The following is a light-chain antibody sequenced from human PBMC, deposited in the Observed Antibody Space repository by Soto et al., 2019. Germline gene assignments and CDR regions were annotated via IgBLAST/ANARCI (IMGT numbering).Light chain of an antibody. CDR1: QGSSND. Sequence: AIQMTQSPSSLSASPGERATLSCRASQGSSNDVGWYQQKPGKAPKLLIYAVSSLQSGVPSRFSGSGSGTDFILTISSLQPEDFATYYCLQDYSSPLTFGGGTKVDI. V-gene: IGKV1-6*01. J-gene: IGKJ4*02. CDR3: LQDYSSPLT. CDR2: AVS.